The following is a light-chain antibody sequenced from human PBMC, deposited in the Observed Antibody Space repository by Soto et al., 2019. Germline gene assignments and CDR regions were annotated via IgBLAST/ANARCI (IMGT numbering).Light chain of an antibody. CDR2: DVS. V-gene: IGLV2-14*03. CDR1: GSEIGAYNY. CDR3: SSYTSATTYV. Sequence: QSVLTQPASVSGSPGQSITISCTGTGSEIGAYNYDSWYQQHHPGEAPKLIIYDVSHRPPGVSNRFSGSKSGNTASLTIPGLQTEDEADYYCSSYTSATTYVFGTGTKVTVL. J-gene: IGLJ1*01.